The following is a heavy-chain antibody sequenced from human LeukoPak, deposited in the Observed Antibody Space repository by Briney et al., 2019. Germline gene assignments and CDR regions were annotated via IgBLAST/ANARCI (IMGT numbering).Heavy chain of an antibody. V-gene: IGHV3-11*01. J-gene: IGHJ5*01. CDR1: GFAFNESY. Sequence: GGSLSLSCAASGFAFNESYMTWIRQAPGKGLEWVGYISGRSFSIYYANSVQGRFTISRDNPTNSLFLHMSSLRADDTAVYFCARGKRRFDSWGQGTLVTVPS. CDR3: ARGKRRFDS. CDR2: ISGRSFSI.